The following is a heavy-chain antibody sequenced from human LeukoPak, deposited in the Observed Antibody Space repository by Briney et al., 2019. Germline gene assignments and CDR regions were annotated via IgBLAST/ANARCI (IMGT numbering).Heavy chain of an antibody. V-gene: IGHV1-69*13. CDR3: ARGVSRKQWLVQH. CDR1: GGTFSSYA. CDR2: IIPIFGTA. D-gene: IGHD6-19*01. Sequence: SVKVSCKASGGTFSSYAISRVRQAPGQGLEWMGGIIPIFGTANYAQKFQGRVTITADESTSTAYMELSSLRSEDTAVYYCARGVSRKQWLVQHWGQGTLVTVSS. J-gene: IGHJ1*01.